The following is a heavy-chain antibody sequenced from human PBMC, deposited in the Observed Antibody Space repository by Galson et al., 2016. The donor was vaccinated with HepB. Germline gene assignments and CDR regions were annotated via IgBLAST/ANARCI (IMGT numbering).Heavy chain of an antibody. D-gene: IGHD2-15*01. CDR1: GYTFSNYW. Sequence: QSGAEVKKPGESLKISCKGSGYTFSNYWIAWVRQMPGKGLEWMGIIFPGDSDIKYSPSFQGQVTIPADKSISTAYLQWSSLKASDTAIYYCARREGYCSGGRCNGFDYWGQGTLVSVSS. CDR3: ARREGYCSGGRCNGFDY. J-gene: IGHJ4*02. CDR2: IFPGDSDI. V-gene: IGHV5-51*01.